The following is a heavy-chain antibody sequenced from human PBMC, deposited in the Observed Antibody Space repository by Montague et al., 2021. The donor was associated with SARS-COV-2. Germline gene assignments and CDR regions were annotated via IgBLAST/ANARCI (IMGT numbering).Heavy chain of an antibody. CDR2: NYYSAST. J-gene: IGHJ6*02. CDR1: GGSISNSSYY. D-gene: IGHD6-13*01. Sequence: SETLSLTCTVSGGSISNSSYYWGWLRQPPGKGLEWNRSNYYSASTYYTPSLKSRVTISVDTSKNQFSLKLSSVTAADTAVYYCANEGVEYSSSWYARYYYYGMDVWGQGTTVTVSS. CDR3: ANEGVEYSSSWYARYYYYGMDV. V-gene: IGHV4-39*01.